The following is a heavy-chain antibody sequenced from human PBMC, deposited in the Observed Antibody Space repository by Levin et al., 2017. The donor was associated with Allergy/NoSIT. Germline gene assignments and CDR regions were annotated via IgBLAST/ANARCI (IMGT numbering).Heavy chain of an antibody. V-gene: IGHV4-59*01. CDR2: FYYSGTT. CDR1: GDSMNTYY. D-gene: IGHD3-22*01. J-gene: IGHJ4*02. CDR3: ARGNAYYDSRGYPTLDF. Sequence: SETLSLTCTVSGDSMNTYYWNWIRQPPGKGLEWIGYFYYSGTTNYNPSLKSRVTISVDTSKNQFSLRLTSVTTADTAVYYCARGNAYYDSRGYPTLDFWGQGTLVTVSS.